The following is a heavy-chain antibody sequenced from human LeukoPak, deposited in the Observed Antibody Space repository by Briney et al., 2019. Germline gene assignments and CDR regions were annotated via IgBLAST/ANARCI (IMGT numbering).Heavy chain of an antibody. V-gene: IGHV3-30*04. CDR2: IPYDGSYK. Sequence: GGSLRLSCTASGFTFGDYAMSWVRQAPGKGLEWVAVIPYDGSYKYYADSVKGRFTISRDNSKNTLYLQMNSLRVEDTAVYYCASHHRIAVVGSEYFQHWGQGTLVTVSS. CDR1: GFTFGDYA. D-gene: IGHD6-19*01. CDR3: ASHHRIAVVGSEYFQH. J-gene: IGHJ1*01.